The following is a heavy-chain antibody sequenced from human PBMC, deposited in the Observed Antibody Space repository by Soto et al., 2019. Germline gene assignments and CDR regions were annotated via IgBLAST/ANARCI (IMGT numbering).Heavy chain of an antibody. CDR2: IYHSGST. V-gene: IGHV4-30-2*01. CDR3: ARGYLPGGNTFYFDY. Sequence: SETLSLTCAVSGGSISSGGYSWSWIRQPPGKGLEWIGYIYHSGSTYYNPSLKSRVTISVDRSKNQFSLELTSLTAADTAVYYRARGYLPGGNTFYFDYWGQGALVTVSS. D-gene: IGHD2-15*01. CDR1: GGSISSGGYS. J-gene: IGHJ4*02.